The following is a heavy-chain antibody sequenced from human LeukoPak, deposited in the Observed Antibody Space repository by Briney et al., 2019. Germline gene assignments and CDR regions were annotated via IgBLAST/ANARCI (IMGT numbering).Heavy chain of an antibody. CDR2: FYPSGNT. Sequence: PSETLSLTCTVSGASISSYFWSWIRQPAGKGLEWIGRFYPSGNTNYSRSLESRVTMSVDTSRHQLSLEVRSVTAADTAVYYCARDTGSINYFYGMDVWGQGTTVTVSS. V-gene: IGHV4-4*07. D-gene: IGHD1-26*01. J-gene: IGHJ6*02. CDR3: ARDTGSINYFYGMDV. CDR1: GASISSYF.